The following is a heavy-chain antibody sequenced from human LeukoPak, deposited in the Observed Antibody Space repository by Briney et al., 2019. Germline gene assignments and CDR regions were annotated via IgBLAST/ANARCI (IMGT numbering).Heavy chain of an antibody. Sequence: SETLSLTCTVSGSSISSGYYWASIRQPPGKGLEWIWSIYHSGSTYYNPALKSRVTISVDTSKSQFSLKLSSVTAADTAVYYCARGKNDYGEPVFDYWGQGTLVTDSS. CDR3: ARGKNDYGEPVFDY. CDR2: IYHSGST. D-gene: IGHD4-17*01. CDR1: GSSISSGYY. J-gene: IGHJ4*02. V-gene: IGHV4-38-2*02.